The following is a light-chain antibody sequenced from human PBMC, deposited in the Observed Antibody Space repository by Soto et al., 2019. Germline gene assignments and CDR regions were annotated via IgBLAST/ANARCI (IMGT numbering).Light chain of an antibody. CDR3: QQSYSTPFT. V-gene: IGKV1-39*01. Sequence: DIQMTQSPSSLSASVGDRVIIACRASQGISNYLNWYQQKPGKAPKLLIYAASSLHRGVPSRFSGSGSGTAFTLTISSLQPEDFATYYCQQSYSTPFTFGPGTKVDIK. CDR1: QGISNY. CDR2: AAS. J-gene: IGKJ3*01.